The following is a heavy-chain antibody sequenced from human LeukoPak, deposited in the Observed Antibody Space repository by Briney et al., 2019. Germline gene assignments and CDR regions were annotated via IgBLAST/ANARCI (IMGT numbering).Heavy chain of an antibody. J-gene: IGHJ4*02. CDR1: GFTFNNYA. CDR3: AKEDHYGSVDFDY. V-gene: IGHV3-23*01. Sequence: GGSLRLSCAASGFTFNNYAMSWVRQAPGKGLECVSTISSSGDNTFYADSVKGRFTISRDNSKNTLYLQLNSLRAEDTAVYYCAKEDHYGSVDFDYWGQGTLVTVSS. D-gene: IGHD3-10*01. CDR2: ISSSGDNT.